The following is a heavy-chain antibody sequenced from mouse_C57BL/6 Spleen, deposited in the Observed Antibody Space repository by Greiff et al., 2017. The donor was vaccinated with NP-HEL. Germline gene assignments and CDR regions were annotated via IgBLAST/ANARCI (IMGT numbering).Heavy chain of an antibody. CDR3: ASPHYYGSTWFAY. V-gene: IGHV5-17*01. CDR1: GFTFSDYG. CDR2: ISSGSSTI. Sequence: EVQGVESGGGLVKPGGSLKLSCAASGFTFSDYGMHWVRQAPEKGLEWVAYISSGSSTIYYADTVKGRFTISRDNAKNTLFLQMTSLRSEDTAMYYCASPHYYGSTWFAYWGQGTLVTVSA. D-gene: IGHD1-1*01. J-gene: IGHJ3*01.